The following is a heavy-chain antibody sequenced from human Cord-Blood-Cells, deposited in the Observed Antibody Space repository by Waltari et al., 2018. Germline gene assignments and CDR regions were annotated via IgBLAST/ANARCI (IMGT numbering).Heavy chain of an antibody. Sequence: QVQLQQWGAGLLKPSETLSLTCAVYGGSFSGYYWSWIRQPPGKGLEWIGEINHSGSTNYNPSLKSRVTISVDTSKNQFSLKLSSVTDADTAVYYCARGIELGIFAFDIWGQGTMVTVSS. V-gene: IGHV4-34*01. J-gene: IGHJ3*02. CDR2: INHSGST. CDR1: GGSFSGYY. CDR3: ARGIELGIFAFDI. D-gene: IGHD7-27*01.